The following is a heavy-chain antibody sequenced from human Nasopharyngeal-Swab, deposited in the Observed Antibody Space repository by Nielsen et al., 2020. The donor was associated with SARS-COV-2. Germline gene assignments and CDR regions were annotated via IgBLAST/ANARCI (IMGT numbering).Heavy chain of an antibody. J-gene: IGHJ4*02. CDR2: ITQSGDT. CDR3: ARGQHGAAAAL. V-gene: IGHV4-34*01. CDR1: GWSFSGYY. Sequence: SETLSLTCAVDGWSFSGYYWSWIRQPPGKGLEWIWDITQSGDTRYTPSLKSRVIISVDTSKNPLSLKLTSLTAADTAMYYCARGQHGAAAALWGQGTLVTVSS. D-gene: IGHD6-13*01.